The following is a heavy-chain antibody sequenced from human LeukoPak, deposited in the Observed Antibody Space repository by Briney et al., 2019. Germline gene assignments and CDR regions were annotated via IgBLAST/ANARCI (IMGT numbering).Heavy chain of an antibody. CDR2: ISSSSSTI. J-gene: IGHJ3*02. CDR3: ARDWAEPMYGSHSDTDAFDI. V-gene: IGHV3-48*04. D-gene: IGHD3-10*02. Sequence: QSGGSLRLSCAASGFTFSSYSMNWVRQAPGKGLEWVSYISSSSSTIYYADSVKGRFTISRDNAKNSLYLQMNSLRAEDTAVYYCARDWAEPMYGSHSDTDAFDIWGQGTMVTVSS. CDR1: GFTFSSYS.